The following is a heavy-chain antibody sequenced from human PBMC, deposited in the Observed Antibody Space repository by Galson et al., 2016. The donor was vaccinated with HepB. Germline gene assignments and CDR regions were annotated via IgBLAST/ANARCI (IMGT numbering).Heavy chain of an antibody. CDR3: AKDREGLWFRESSRPGYFDY. CDR2: VSWNSGRI. D-gene: IGHD3-10*01. J-gene: IGHJ4*02. V-gene: IGHV3-9*01. CDR1: GFTFDDYT. Sequence: SLRLSCAASGFTFDDYTMHWVRQAPGKGLEWVSGVSWNSGRIDYADPVKGRFTIFRDNAKNSLYLQMNSLTAEDTALYYCAKDREGLWFRESSRPGYFDYWGQGTLVTVSS.